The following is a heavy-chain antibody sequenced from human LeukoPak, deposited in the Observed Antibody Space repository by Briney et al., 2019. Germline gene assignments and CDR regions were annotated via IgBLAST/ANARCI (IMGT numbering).Heavy chain of an antibody. J-gene: IGHJ3*02. V-gene: IGHV1-69*05. CDR1: GGTFSSYA. CDR3: AAEGFGATVTNKDAFDI. D-gene: IGHD4-11*01. CDR2: IIPIFGTA. Sequence: SVKVSCKASGGTFSSYAISWVRQAPGQGLEWMGGIIPIFGTANYAQKFQGRVTITRDMSTSTAYMELSSLRSEDTAVYYCAAEGFGATVTNKDAFDIWGQGTMVTVSS.